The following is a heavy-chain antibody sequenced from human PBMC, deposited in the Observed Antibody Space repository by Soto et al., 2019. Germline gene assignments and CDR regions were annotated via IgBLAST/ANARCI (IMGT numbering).Heavy chain of an antibody. CDR3: AREQKSGSYSQSGGMDV. D-gene: IGHD1-26*01. J-gene: IGHJ6*02. Sequence: PGESLKISCKGSGYSFTSYWIGWVRQMPGKGLEWMGIIYPGDSDTRYSPSFQGQVTISADKSTSTAYLQWSSLKASDTAMYYCAREQKSGSYSQSGGMDVWGQGTTVTVSS. V-gene: IGHV5-51*01. CDR2: IYPGDSDT. CDR1: GYSFTSYW.